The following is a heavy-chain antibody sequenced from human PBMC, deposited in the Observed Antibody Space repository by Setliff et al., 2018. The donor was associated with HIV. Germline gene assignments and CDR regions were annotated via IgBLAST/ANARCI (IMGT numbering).Heavy chain of an antibody. V-gene: IGHV4-59*12. D-gene: IGHD1-26*01. Sequence: SETLSLTCTVSGGSISNYYWSWIRQPPGKGLQWIGYIYYSGSTNYNPSLKSRVTISVDTSKNQFSLKLSSVTVADTAVYYCARAGDGSPFYYYYYMDVWGKGTTVTV. CDR3: ARAGDGSPFYYYYYMDV. CDR2: IYYSGST. J-gene: IGHJ6*03. CDR1: GGSISNYY.